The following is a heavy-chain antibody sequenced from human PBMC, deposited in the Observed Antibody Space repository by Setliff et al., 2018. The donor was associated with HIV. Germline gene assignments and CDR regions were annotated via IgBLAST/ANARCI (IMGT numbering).Heavy chain of an antibody. J-gene: IGHJ6*03. CDR1: GYRFSSNW. D-gene: IGHD2-21*02. CDR2: IYPYDSNT. CDR3: ARAPRSPLRLRDNLLSSSSFFMDV. Sequence: GESLKISCKASGYRFSSNWIGWVRQMPGKGLEWMGIIYPYDSNTRYSPSFQGQVTVSADKSISAVYLQWDSLKASDSAIYYCARAPRSPLRLRDNLLSSSSFFMDVWGKGTTVTVSS. V-gene: IGHV5-51*01.